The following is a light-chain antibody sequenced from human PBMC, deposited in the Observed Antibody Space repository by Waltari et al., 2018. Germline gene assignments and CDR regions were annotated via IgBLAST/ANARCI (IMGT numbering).Light chain of an antibody. CDR2: VNSDGRH. V-gene: IGLV4-69*01. CDR1: SGHSSNY. Sequence: QLVLTQSPSASASLGASVKLTCTLSSGHSSNYIAWLQQQPEKGPRYLMKVNSDGRHSRGDEIPDRFSCSSSGAERYLPISSRQSEDEADYYGDNGGHGPGVFGGGTKSTGL. J-gene: IGLJ3*02. CDR3: DNGGHGPGV.